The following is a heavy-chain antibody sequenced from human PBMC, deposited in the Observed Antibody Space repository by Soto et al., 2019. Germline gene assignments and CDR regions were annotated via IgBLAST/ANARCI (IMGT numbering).Heavy chain of an antibody. CDR1: GDSVSSASAT. D-gene: IGHD6-19*01. V-gene: IGHV6-1*01. CDR3: ARDGSGSQWYFDV. J-gene: IGHJ2*01. Sequence: QVQLQQSGPGLVKPSQTLSLICAISGDSVSSASATWSWIRQSPSGRLEWLGRTYYRSKWHNDYAVSVNTRIAIIPDPSKNQLSLQLSSVTLEDTAVYFCARDGSGSQWYFDVWGRGSLVTVSS. CDR2: TYYRSKWHN.